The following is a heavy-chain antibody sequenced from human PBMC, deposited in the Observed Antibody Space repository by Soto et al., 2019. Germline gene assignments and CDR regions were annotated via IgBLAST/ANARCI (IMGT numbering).Heavy chain of an antibody. D-gene: IGHD3-22*01. Sequence: WSVSGGSISSGDYYWSRNRQPPGKGLEWIGYIYYSGSTYYNPSLKSRVTISVDTSKNQFSLKLSSVTAADTAVYYCARNVDDRSGYYLFDYWGQGTLVTV. CDR2: IYYSGST. CDR3: ARNVDDRSGYYLFDY. V-gene: IGHV4-30-4*01. CDR1: GGSISSGDYY. J-gene: IGHJ4*02.